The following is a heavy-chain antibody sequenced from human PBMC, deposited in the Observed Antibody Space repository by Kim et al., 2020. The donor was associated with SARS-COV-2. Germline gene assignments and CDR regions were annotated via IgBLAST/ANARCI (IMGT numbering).Heavy chain of an antibody. CDR3: ARDSGRIVDY. D-gene: IGHD3-10*01. CDR2: ST. J-gene: IGHJ4*02. Sequence: STGYADSVKGRFTISKDNAKNTVYLQMSSLRADDTAVYYCARDSGRIVDYWGQGILVTVSS. V-gene: IGHV3-74*01.